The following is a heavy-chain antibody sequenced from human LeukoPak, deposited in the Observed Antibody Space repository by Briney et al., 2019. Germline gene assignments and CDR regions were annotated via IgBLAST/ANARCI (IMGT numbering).Heavy chain of an antibody. CDR2: ISAYNGNT. CDR1: GYIFRNYG. V-gene: IGHV1-18*01. J-gene: IGHJ4*02. Sequence: ASVTVSCTASGYIFRNYGISWVRQAPGQGLEWMGWISAYNGNTDYEQKFRGRVTMITDRSTSTAYMELRSLRSDDTAVYYCARDTEWERNPDYFDYWGQGTLVTVSS. D-gene: IGHD1-1*01. CDR3: ARDTEWERNPDYFDY.